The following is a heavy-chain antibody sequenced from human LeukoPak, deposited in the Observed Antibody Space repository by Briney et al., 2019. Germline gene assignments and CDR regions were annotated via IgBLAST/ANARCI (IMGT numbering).Heavy chain of an antibody. CDR2: INHSGST. Sequence: SETLSLTCAVYGGSFSGYYWSWIRQPPGKGLEWIGEINHSGSTNYNPSLKSRVTISVDTSKNQFSLKLSSVTAADTAVYYCAREDYSNYDRYTLDYWGQGTLVTVSS. J-gene: IGHJ4*02. CDR3: AREDYSNYDRYTLDY. CDR1: GGSFSGYY. V-gene: IGHV4-34*01. D-gene: IGHD4-4*01.